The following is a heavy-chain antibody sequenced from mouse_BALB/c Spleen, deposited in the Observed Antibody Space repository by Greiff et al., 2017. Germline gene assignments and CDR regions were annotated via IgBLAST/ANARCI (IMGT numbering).Heavy chain of an antibody. CDR1: GYTFTSYW. D-gene: IGHD4-1*01. CDR2: IDPSDSYT. J-gene: IGHJ4*01. CDR3: ARHWDDYAMDY. V-gene: IGHV1-59*01. Sequence: VQLQQSGAELVKPGASVKMSCKASGYTFTSYWMHWVKQRPVQGLEWIGVIDPSDSYTSYNQKFKGKATLTVDTSSSTAYIQLSSLTSEDSAVYYCARHWDDYAMDYWGQGTSVTVSS.